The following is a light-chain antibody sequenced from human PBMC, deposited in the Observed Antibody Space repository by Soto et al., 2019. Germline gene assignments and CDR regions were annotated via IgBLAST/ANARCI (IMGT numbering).Light chain of an antibody. J-gene: IGKJ4*01. CDR1: QSVSSN. V-gene: IGKV3-15*01. CDR3: QHYDNLPLT. Sequence: EMVMTQSPATLSVSPGERATLSCRASQSVSSNLAWYHQKPGQAPRLLIYGASTRATGIPARFSGSGSGTEFTLTINSLQPEDVATYYCQHYDNLPLTFGGGTKVDIK. CDR2: GAS.